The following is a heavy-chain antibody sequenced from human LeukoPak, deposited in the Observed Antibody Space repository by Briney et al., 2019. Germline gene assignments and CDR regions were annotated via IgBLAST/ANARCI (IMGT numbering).Heavy chain of an antibody. Sequence: PSQTLSLTCAVSGGSISSGGYSWGWIRQPPGKGLECIGHIYRSGTAYYNPSLKSRVTMSVDRSKNQFSLKLSSVTAADTAVCYCAREGAYGDYTPYFDYWGQGFLVTVSS. CDR3: AREGAYGDYTPYFDY. CDR1: GGSISSGGYS. J-gene: IGHJ4*02. V-gene: IGHV4-30-2*01. CDR2: IYRSGTA. D-gene: IGHD4-17*01.